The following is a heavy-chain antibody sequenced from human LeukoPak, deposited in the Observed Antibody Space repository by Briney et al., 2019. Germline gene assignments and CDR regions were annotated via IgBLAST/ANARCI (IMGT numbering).Heavy chain of an antibody. J-gene: IGHJ6*03. CDR2: IYHSGST. CDR1: GGSISSGGYY. CDR3: ARVATTVTTPYYYYYMDV. Sequence: PSQTLSLTCTVSGGSISSGGYYWSWIRQPPGKGLEWIGYIYHSGSTYYNPSLKSRVTISVDRSKNQFSLKLSSVTAADTAVYYCARVATTVTTPYYYYYMDVWGKGTTVTVSS. D-gene: IGHD4-17*01. V-gene: IGHV4-30-2*01.